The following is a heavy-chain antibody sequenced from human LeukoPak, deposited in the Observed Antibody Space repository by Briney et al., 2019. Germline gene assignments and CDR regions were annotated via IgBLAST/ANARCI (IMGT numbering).Heavy chain of an antibody. CDR2: ISGSGGST. D-gene: IGHD3-3*01. CDR1: GFTFSSYA. J-gene: IGHJ3*02. Sequence: GGSLRLSCAASGFTFSSYAMSWVRQAPGKGLEWVSAISGSGGSTYYADSVKGRSTISRDNSKNTLYLQMNSLRAEDTAVYYCARHYDFWSGYSGHAFDIWGQGTMVTVSS. V-gene: IGHV3-23*01. CDR3: ARHYDFWSGYSGHAFDI.